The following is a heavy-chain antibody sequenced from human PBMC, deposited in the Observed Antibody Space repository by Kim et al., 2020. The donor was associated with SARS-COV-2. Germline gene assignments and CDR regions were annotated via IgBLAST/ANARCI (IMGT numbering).Heavy chain of an antibody. CDR1: GFTFSSYG. J-gene: IGHJ4*02. CDR2: IWYDGSNK. D-gene: IGHD3-3*01. V-gene: IGHV3-33*01. Sequence: GGSLRLSCAASGFTFSSYGMHWVRQAPGKGLEWVAVIWYDGSNKYYADSVKGRFTISRDNSKNTLYLQMNSLRAEDTAVYYCARDGAYYDFWSGYLGEYYFDYWGQGTLVTVSS. CDR3: ARDGAYYDFWSGYLGEYYFDY.